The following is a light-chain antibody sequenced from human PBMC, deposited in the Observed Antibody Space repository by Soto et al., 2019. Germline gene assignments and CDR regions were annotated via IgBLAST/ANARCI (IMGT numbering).Light chain of an antibody. CDR3: QQYGSSVTWT. J-gene: IGKJ1*01. CDR1: QSVTSSY. V-gene: IGKV3-20*01. CDR2: AAS. Sequence: EVVLTQSPGTLSLSPGERATLSCRASQSVTSSYLAWYQQKPGQAPRLLIYAASSRATGIPDRFSGSGSGTDFTLSISRLEPEDFAVYYCQQYGSSVTWTFGQGTKVEIK.